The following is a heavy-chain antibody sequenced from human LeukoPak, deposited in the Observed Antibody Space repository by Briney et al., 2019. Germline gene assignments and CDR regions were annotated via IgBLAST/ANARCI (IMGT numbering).Heavy chain of an antibody. CDR2: INNNSDNT. J-gene: IGHJ4*02. CDR1: GFTFRNYG. D-gene: IGHD2-21*01. CDR3: ARWGDYDC. Sequence: PGGSLRLSCAASGFTFRNYGMSWVRQAPGKGLEWVSSINNNSDNTYYADSVKARFTISRDNAKNSLYLQMNSPRAEDTAVYYCARWGDYDCWGQGTLVTVSS. V-gene: IGHV3-48*01.